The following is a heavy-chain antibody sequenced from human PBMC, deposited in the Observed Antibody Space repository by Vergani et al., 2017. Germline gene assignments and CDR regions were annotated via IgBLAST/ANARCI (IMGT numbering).Heavy chain of an antibody. V-gene: IGHV7-4-1*02. CDR1: GYTFTSYA. Sequence: QVQLVQSGSELKKPGASVKVSCKASGYTFTSYAMNWVRQAPGQGLEWMGWINTNTGNPTYAQGFTGRFVCSLDTTVSTAYLQISSLKAEDTAVYYCARGISRLLWFGEFTTSNWFDPWGQGTLVTVSS. CDR3: ARGISRLLWFGEFTTSNWFDP. D-gene: IGHD3-10*01. J-gene: IGHJ5*02. CDR2: INTNTGNP.